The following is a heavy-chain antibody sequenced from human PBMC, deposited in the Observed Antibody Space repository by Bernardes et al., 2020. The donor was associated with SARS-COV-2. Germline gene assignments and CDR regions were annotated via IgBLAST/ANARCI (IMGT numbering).Heavy chain of an antibody. CDR3: VRGADVVVVPTSKGEAHYYYGMDV. Sequence: EARSLANEGSGLTFSSYAMSWVPQAQGKWLEWVSTIIGHGDATYYADSVKGRFTISRDNAKNSVFLQMDNVRAEDTAVDYCVRGADVVVVPTSKGEAHYYYGMDVWGRGTSVTVSS. J-gene: IGHJ6*02. CDR1: GLTFSSYA. CDR2: IIGHGDAT. D-gene: IGHD2-15*01. V-gene: IGHV3-23*01.